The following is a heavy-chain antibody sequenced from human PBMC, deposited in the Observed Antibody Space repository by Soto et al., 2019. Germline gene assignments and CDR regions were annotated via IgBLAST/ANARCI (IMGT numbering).Heavy chain of an antibody. CDR2: IYYSGST. CDR1: GGSISSYY. V-gene: IGHV4-59*01. J-gene: IGHJ4*02. Sequence: SETLSLTCTVSGGSISSYYWSWIRQPPGKGLEWIGYIYYSGSTSYNPSLKSRVTISVVTSKNQFSLKLSSVTAADTAVYYCARYVDTAMERAVDYWGQGTLVTVS. CDR3: ARYVDTAMERAVDY. D-gene: IGHD5-18*01.